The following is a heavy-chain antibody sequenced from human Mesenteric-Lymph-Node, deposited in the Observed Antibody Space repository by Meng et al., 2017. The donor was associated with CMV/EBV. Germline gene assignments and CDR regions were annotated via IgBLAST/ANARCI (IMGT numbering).Heavy chain of an antibody. CDR2: IYYSGST. CDR1: GGSISSSSYY. V-gene: IGHV4-39*01. Sequence: SETLSLTCTVSGGSISSSSYYWGWIRQPPGKGLEWNGSIYYSGSTYYNPSLKSRVTISVDTSKNQFSLKLSSVTAADTAVYYCASPNPIVVVPAASPWDYWGQGTLVTVSS. CDR3: ASPNPIVVVPAASPWDY. D-gene: IGHD2-2*01. J-gene: IGHJ4*02.